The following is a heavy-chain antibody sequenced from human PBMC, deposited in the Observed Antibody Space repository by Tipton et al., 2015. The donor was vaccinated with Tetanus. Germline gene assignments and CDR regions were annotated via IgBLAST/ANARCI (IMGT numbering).Heavy chain of an antibody. V-gene: IGHV3-23*03. CDR3: AKVRGTLRYSFAS. J-gene: IGHJ5*01. CDR1: GFTFNSYP. D-gene: IGHD1-26*01. Sequence: SLRLSCAASGFTFNSYPMNWVRQAPGKGLEWVSVSYAGGNYAYYADSVKGRFTTSRDDSKSTLYLHMTSLRAEDTAVYYCAKVRGTLRYSFASWGPGALVTVSS. CDR2: SYAGGNYA.